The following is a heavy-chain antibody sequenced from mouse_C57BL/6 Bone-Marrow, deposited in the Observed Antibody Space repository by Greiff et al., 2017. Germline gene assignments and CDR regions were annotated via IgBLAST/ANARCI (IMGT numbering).Heavy chain of an antibody. V-gene: IGHV1-61*01. D-gene: IGHD3-1*01. Sequence: QVQLQQPGAELVRPGSSVKLSCTASGFTFTSDCMEWVKQRPGQGLEWIGNIYPSDSETPYTQKFQDKATLTVYKSSNTAYMQLSSLTSEVSAVYSWATAWFAYWGQGTLVTVSA. J-gene: IGHJ3*01. CDR3: ATAWFAY. CDR2: IYPSDSET. CDR1: GFTFTSDC.